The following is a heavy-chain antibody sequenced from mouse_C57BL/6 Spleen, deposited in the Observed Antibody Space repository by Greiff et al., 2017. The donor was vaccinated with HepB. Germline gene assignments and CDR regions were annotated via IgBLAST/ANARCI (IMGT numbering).Heavy chain of an antibody. CDR1: GYSFTGYY. CDR3: ARGAVVEGYYAMDY. Sequence: LVESGPELVKPGASVKISCKASGYSFTGYYMHWVKQSHGNILDWIGYIYPYNGVSSYNQKFKGKATLTVDKSSSTAYMELRSLTSEDSAVYYCARGAVVEGYYAMDYWGQGTSVTVSS. V-gene: IGHV1-31*01. D-gene: IGHD1-1*01. J-gene: IGHJ4*01. CDR2: IYPYNGVS.